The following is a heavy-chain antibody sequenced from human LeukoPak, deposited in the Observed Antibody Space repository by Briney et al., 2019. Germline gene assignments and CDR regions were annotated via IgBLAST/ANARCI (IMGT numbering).Heavy chain of an antibody. Sequence: PSETLSLTCSVSGGSISGQYWTWIRQPTGKRLEWMGYIYYSGSTNYNPSLKSRVTISIETSKNQFSLKVRSVTAADTAVYYCARVYDFWSGYSEGAFDIWGQGTMVTVSS. CDR2: IYYSGST. CDR3: ARVYDFWSGYSEGAFDI. J-gene: IGHJ3*02. CDR1: GGSISGQY. D-gene: IGHD3-3*01. V-gene: IGHV4-59*11.